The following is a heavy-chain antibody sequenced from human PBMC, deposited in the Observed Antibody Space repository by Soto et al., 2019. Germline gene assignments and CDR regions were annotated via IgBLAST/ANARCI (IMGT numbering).Heavy chain of an antibody. CDR2: MNPYSGNI. D-gene: IGHD6-19*01. J-gene: IGHJ4*02. Sequence: PSVKVSRQASGYTFTSYDINWVRQATGQGLEWMGWMNPYSGNIGYAQKFQGSVTMTRYTSISTAYMELSSLRSEDTAVYFCAIIAVAGPYFDYWGRGTLVTVSS. V-gene: IGHV1-8*01. CDR3: AIIAVAGPYFDY. CDR1: GYTFTSYD.